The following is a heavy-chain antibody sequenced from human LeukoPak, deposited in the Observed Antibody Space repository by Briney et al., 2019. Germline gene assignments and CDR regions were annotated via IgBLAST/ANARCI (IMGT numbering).Heavy chain of an antibody. CDR3: ARDSSMLRGPLVIYYFDF. CDR1: GFTFSSYW. CDR2: IKQDGSEI. D-gene: IGHD3-10*01. J-gene: IGHJ4*02. V-gene: IGHV3-7*03. Sequence: GGSLRLSCAASGFTFSSYWMSWVRQAPGKGLEWVAIIKQDGSEIYYVDSVKGRFTISRDNSKNTLYLQMNSLRVEDTAVYYCARDSSMLRGPLVIYYFDFWGQGTLVTVSS.